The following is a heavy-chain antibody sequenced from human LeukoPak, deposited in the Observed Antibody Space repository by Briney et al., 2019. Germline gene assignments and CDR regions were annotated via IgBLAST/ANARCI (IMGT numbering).Heavy chain of an antibody. CDR1: GYTFTSYY. Sequence: ASVKVSCKASGYTFTSYYMHWVRQAPGQGLEWMGIINPSGGSTSYAQKFQGRVTMTRDMSTSTVYMELSSLRSEDTAVYYCARGVVPAAIEAGWFDPWGQGTLVNVSS. CDR2: INPSGGST. CDR3: ARGVVPAAIEAGWFDP. J-gene: IGHJ5*02. V-gene: IGHV1-46*01. D-gene: IGHD2-2*02.